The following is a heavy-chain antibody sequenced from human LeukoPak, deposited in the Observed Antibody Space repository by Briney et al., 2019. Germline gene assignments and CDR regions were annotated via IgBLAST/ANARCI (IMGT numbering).Heavy chain of an antibody. CDR2: IYSSGST. CDR3: AKGGSSWYNWFDP. D-gene: IGHD6-13*01. V-gene: IGHV4-4*07. CDR1: GGSISSYY. J-gene: IGHJ5*02. Sequence: PSETLSLTCTVSGGSISSYYWSWIRQSAGKGLEWIGRIYSSGSTNYNPSLKSRVTMSIDTSKNKFSLNLSSVTAADTAMYYCAKGGSSWYNWFDPWGQGTLVTVSS.